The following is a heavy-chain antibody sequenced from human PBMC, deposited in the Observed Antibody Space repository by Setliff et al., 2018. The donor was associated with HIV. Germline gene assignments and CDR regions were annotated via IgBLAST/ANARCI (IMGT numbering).Heavy chain of an antibody. Sequence: GGSLRLSCAVSGFTFDSYWMTWVRQAPGKGLEWVANINQDGTEKHYVDSVTGRFTISRDNSRNSLYLQMNSLRAEDTAVYYCARDMTTDYYYYGMDVWGQGTTVTVSS. V-gene: IGHV3-7*01. CDR3: ARDMTTDYYYYGMDV. CDR2: INQDGTEK. J-gene: IGHJ6*02. D-gene: IGHD4-17*01. CDR1: GFTFDSYW.